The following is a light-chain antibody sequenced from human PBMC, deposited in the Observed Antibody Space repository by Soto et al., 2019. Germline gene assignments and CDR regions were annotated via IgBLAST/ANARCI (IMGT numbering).Light chain of an antibody. J-gene: IGKJ1*01. Sequence: DIQMTQSPSTLSASVGDRATLTCRASQTVDTCLAWYQQKPGQAPLLLIYKASSVETGVPRRFSGSGSVTEFTITISRLQPDDSVTYWCQQFYRYPWTFGQGTKVEIK. CDR1: QTVDTC. CDR2: KAS. CDR3: QQFYRYPWT. V-gene: IGKV1-5*03.